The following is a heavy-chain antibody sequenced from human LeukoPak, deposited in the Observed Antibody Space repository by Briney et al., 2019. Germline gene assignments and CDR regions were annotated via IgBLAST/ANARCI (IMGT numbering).Heavy chain of an antibody. D-gene: IGHD3-22*01. CDR3: AKASMIVVEMGYYYYMDV. CDR2: ISWNSGSI. CDR1: GFTFDDYA. Sequence: PGRSLRLSCAASGFTFDDYAMHWVRQAPGKGLVWVSGISWNSGSIGYADSVKGRFTISRDNAKNSLYLQMNSLRAEDTALYYCAKASMIVVEMGYYYYMDVWGKGTTVTVSS. V-gene: IGHV3-9*01. J-gene: IGHJ6*03.